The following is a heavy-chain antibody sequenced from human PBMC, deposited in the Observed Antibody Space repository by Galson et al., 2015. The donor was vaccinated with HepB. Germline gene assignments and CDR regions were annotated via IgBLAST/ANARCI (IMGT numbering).Heavy chain of an antibody. D-gene: IGHD3-22*01. CDR3: ARDRLVVSYDAFDI. Sequence: CAASGFTFSSYALHWVRQAPGQGLEWVAVISYAGSNKNYADSVKGRFTISRDNSKNTLYLQMNSLRAEDTAVYYCARDRLVVSYDAFDIWGQGTMVTVSS. CDR1: GFTFSSYA. CDR2: ISYAGSNK. J-gene: IGHJ3*02. V-gene: IGHV3-30*04.